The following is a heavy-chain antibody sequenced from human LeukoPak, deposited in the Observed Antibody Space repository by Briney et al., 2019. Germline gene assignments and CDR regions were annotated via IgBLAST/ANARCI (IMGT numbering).Heavy chain of an antibody. CDR3: ARGPLGIAVAGSRLDY. Sequence: SETLSLTCGVYGGSFSDYYWSWIRQSPGKGLEWIGEINHSGSTNYNPSLKSRVTISVDTSKNQFSLKLSSVTAADTAVYYCARGPLGIAVAGSRLDYWGQGTLVTVSS. J-gene: IGHJ4*02. D-gene: IGHD6-13*01. V-gene: IGHV4-34*01. CDR1: GGSFSDYY. CDR2: INHSGST.